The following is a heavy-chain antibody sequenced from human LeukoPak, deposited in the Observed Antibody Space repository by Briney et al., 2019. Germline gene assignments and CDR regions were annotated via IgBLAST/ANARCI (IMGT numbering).Heavy chain of an antibody. CDR2: ITGSGTTT. Sequence: GGSLRLSCVASGIAFRNYAMTWVRQAPGKGLEWVSSITGSGTTTRYADSVKGRFTISRDNSVDTLYLQMNSLSVEDTAVYYCGIDPNGDYIGAFDFWGQGTMVTVSS. J-gene: IGHJ3*01. CDR3: GIDPNGDYIGAFDF. D-gene: IGHD4-17*01. CDR1: GIAFRNYA. V-gene: IGHV3-23*01.